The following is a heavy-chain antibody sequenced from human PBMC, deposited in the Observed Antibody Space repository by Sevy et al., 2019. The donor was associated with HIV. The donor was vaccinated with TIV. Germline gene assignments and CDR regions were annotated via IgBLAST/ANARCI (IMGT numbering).Heavy chain of an antibody. J-gene: IGHJ4*02. Sequence: GGSLRLSCASSGFTFSSYRMTWVRQAPGKGLEWVSCISSTSGYINYADSVKGRFTISRDNAKNLLYLQMDSLRAEDTAVYYCARAVLEISTWRSDYWGQGTLVTVSS. CDR3: ARAVLEISTWRSDY. CDR2: ISSTSGYI. V-gene: IGHV3-21*01. CDR1: GFTFSSYR. D-gene: IGHD1-1*01.